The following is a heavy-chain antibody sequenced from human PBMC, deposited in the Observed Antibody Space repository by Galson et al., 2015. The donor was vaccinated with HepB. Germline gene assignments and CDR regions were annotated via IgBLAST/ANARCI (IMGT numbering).Heavy chain of an antibody. Sequence: SLRLSCAASGFTFSSYAMHWVRQAPGKGLEWVAVISYDGSNKYYADSVKGRFTISRDNSKNTLYLQMNSLRAEDTAVYYCASVPWIQPLWGQGTLVTVSS. CDR2: ISYDGSNK. V-gene: IGHV3-30-3*01. D-gene: IGHD5-18*01. CDR3: ASVPWIQPL. CDR1: GFTFSSYA. J-gene: IGHJ4*02.